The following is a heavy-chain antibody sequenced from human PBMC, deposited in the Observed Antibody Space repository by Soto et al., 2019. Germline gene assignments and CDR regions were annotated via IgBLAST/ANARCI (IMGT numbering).Heavy chain of an antibody. J-gene: IGHJ4*02. D-gene: IGHD2-2*01. Sequence: SVKVSCKASGGTFSSYAISWVRQAPGQGLEWMGGIIPIFGTANYAQKFQGRVAITADESTSTAYMELSSLRSEDTAVYYCARDGRDIVVVPAAAHFDYWGQGTLVTVSS. V-gene: IGHV1-69*13. CDR2: IIPIFGTA. CDR3: ARDGRDIVVVPAAAHFDY. CDR1: GGTFSSYA.